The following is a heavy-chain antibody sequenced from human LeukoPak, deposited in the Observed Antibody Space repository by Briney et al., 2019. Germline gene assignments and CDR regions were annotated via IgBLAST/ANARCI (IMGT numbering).Heavy chain of an antibody. CDR2: IKQDGGEK. CDR1: GFTFSSYW. CDR3: ARVGQQLESGLDV. D-gene: IGHD6-13*01. J-gene: IGHJ6*04. V-gene: IGHV3-7*03. Sequence: PGGSLRLSCATSGFTFSSYWMSWVRQAPGKGLEWVANIKQDGGEKYSVDSVKDRFTISRDNAENSLYLQMNSLRVEDTAVYYCARVGQQLESGLDVWGKGTTVTVSS.